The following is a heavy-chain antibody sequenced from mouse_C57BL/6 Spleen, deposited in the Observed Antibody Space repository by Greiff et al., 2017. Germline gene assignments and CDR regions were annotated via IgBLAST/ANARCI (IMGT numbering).Heavy chain of an antibody. CDR3: ARIYYGNLAWFAY. V-gene: IGHV1-39*01. J-gene: IGHJ3*01. D-gene: IGHD2-1*01. Sequence: EVKLQESGPELVKPGASVKISCKASGYSFTDYNMNWVKQSNGKSLEWIGVINPNYGTTSYNQKFKGKATLTVDQSSSTAYMQHNSLTSEDSAVYYWARIYYGNLAWFAYWGQGTLVTVSA. CDR1: GYSFTDYN. CDR2: INPNYGTT.